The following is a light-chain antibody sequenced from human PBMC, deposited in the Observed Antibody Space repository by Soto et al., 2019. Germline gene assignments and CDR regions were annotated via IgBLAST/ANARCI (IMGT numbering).Light chain of an antibody. CDR1: SSDVGGYNY. V-gene: IGLV2-11*01. J-gene: IGLJ2*01. Sequence: QSVLTQPRSVSGSPGQSVTISCTGTSSDVGGYNYVSWYQQHPGKAPKLMIYDVSTRPSGVPDRFSGSKSGNMASLTISGLQAEDEADYYCCSYAGSYTLVLGGGTKLTVL. CDR3: CSYAGSYTLV. CDR2: DVS.